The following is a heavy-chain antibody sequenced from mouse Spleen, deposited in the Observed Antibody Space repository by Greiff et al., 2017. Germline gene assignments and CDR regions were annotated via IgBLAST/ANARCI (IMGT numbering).Heavy chain of an antibody. Sequence: EVQLQQSGPGLVKPSQSLSLTCSVTGYSITSGYYWNWIRQFPGNKLEWMGYISYDGSNNYNPSLKNRISITRDTSKNQFFLKLNSVTTEDTATYYCAESNWSFDVWGAGTTVTVSS. CDR3: AESNWSFDV. V-gene: IGHV3-6*01. D-gene: IGHD1-3*01. CDR1: GYSITSGYY. J-gene: IGHJ1*01. CDR2: ISYDGSN.